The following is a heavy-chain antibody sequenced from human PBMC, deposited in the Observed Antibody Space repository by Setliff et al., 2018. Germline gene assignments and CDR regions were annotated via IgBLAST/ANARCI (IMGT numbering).Heavy chain of an antibody. J-gene: IGHJ3*02. CDR3: ARRPTGPGAPFDI. CDR1: RYSISSGYY. CDR2: LY. V-gene: IGHV4-38-2*01. Sequence: PSETLSRTCALSRYSISSGYYWGSIRQPPGKGLELIGHLYYNPSLKNRATISMDTSKIQFSLKLISVTAADTALYFCARRPTGPGAPFDIWGHGTMVTVS. D-gene: IGHD3-10*01.